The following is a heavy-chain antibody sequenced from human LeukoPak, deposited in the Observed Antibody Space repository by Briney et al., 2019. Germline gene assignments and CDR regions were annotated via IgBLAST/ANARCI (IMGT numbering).Heavy chain of an antibody. CDR1: GGSISRYY. Sequence: PSETLSLTCTVSGGSISRYYWSWIRRPPGKGLEWIGYIDDSGNTNYNPSLKSQVTISVDKSKNQFSLKLSFVTAADTAMYYCARGHSAAGTNWFDPWGQGTLVTVSS. D-gene: IGHD6-13*01. CDR3: ARGHSAAGTNWFDP. J-gene: IGHJ5*02. V-gene: IGHV4-59*01. CDR2: IDDSGNT.